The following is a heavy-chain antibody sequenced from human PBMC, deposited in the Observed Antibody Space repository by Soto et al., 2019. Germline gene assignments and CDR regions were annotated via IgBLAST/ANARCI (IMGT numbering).Heavy chain of an antibody. D-gene: IGHD2-21*01. CDR3: ARDYSTTAPFDY. CDR1: GFTFSTYT. V-gene: IGHV3-30-3*01. J-gene: IGHJ4*02. CDR2: VSFDGSNK. Sequence: SLRLSFAASGFTFSTYTLHWVRQAPGKGLEWVAVVSFDGSNKYYADSLEGRFTISRDNSKNTLYLEMNSLRAEDTAVYYCARDYSTTAPFDYWGQGTLVTVSS.